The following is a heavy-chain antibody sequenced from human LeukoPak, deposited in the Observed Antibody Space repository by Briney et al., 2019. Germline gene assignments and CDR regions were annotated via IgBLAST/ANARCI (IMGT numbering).Heavy chain of an antibody. J-gene: IGHJ4*02. CDR1: GFTFSNYA. D-gene: IGHD3-22*01. Sequence: GGSLRLSXAASGFTFSNYAMSWVRQTPGKGLEWVSAISGSGGSTYYADSVKGRFTISRDNSKATLYLQMNSLRAEDTAVYYCAKNAYDSSGYHPDYWGQGTLVTVPS. V-gene: IGHV3-23*01. CDR3: AKNAYDSSGYHPDY. CDR2: ISGSGGST.